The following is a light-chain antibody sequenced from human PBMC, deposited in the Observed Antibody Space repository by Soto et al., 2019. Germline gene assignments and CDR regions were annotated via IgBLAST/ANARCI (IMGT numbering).Light chain of an antibody. J-gene: IGKJ1*01. CDR2: GAS. V-gene: IGKV3-15*01. CDR3: QQYNNWPQT. Sequence: EIVMTRAAAALSVSPGERATLSCRASPSVSSNLAWYQQKPGQAPRLLIYGASTRATGIPARFSGSGSGTEFTLTISSLQSEEFAVYYCQQYNNWPQTFGQGTKVDIK. CDR1: PSVSSN.